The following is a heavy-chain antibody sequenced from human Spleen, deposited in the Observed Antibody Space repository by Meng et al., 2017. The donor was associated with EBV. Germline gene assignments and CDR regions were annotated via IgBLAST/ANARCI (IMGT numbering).Heavy chain of an antibody. CDR2: ISNIGRT. CDR3: ARDVGRDYFDP. Sequence: GQLQDSGPGLVEASGPLSLPCTVSGGSFSIGGYYWSWIRQPPGKGLEWIGYISNIGRTYYNPSLKSRVTISVDTSKKQFSLKLSSVTAADTAVYYCARDVGRDYFDPWGRGTLVTVSS. J-gene: IGHJ4*02. CDR1: GGSFSIGGYY. V-gene: IGHV4-30-4*01.